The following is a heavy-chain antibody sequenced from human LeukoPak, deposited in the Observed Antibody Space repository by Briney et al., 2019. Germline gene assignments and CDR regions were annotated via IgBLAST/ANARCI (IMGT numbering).Heavy chain of an antibody. D-gene: IGHD2/OR15-2a*01. CDR3: AKGISSSDY. V-gene: IGHV3-23*01. J-gene: IGHJ4*02. CDR1: GFTFSSSA. Sequence: PGGSLRLSCAASGFTFSSSAMTWVRQAPGKGLEWVSAISGGSGTSYYADSVKGRFTISRDNSKNTLYLQMNSLRAENTAVYYCAKGISSSDYWGQGTLVTVSS. CDR2: ISGGSGTS.